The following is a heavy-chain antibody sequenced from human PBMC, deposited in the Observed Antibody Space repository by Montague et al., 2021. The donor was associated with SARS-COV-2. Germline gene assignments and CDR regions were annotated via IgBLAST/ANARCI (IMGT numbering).Heavy chain of an antibody. CDR1: GGSITGYY. CDR3: VRDHPYGGPRGAYDI. V-gene: IGHV4-59*01. J-gene: IGHJ3*02. CDR2: INDGGAV. D-gene: IGHD4-23*01. Sequence: SETLSLTCTVSGGSITGYYWSWLRRSPGKGLEWIAYINDGGAVNXNPSLRSRVTISTDTSKNQLSLKVSSVTAADTAVYYCVRDHPYGGPRGAYDIWGQGTVVTVSS.